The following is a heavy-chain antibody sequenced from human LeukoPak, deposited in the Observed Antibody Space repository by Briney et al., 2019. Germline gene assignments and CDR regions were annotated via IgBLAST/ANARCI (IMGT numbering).Heavy chain of an antibody. V-gene: IGHV4-4*07. CDR2: IYTSGST. CDR3: ARRGSTSHYYYYGMDV. Sequence: PSETLSLTCTVSGGSISSYYWSWIRQPAGKGLEWIGRIYTSGSTNYNPSLKSRVTISVDTSKNQFSLKLSSVTAADTAVYYCARRGSTSHYYYYGMDVWGQGTTVTVSS. CDR1: GGSISSYY. D-gene: IGHD2-2*01. J-gene: IGHJ6*02.